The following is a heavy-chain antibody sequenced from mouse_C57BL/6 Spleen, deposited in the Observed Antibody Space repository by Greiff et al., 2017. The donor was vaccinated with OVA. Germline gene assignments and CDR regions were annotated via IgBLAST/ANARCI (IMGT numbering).Heavy chain of an antibody. J-gene: IGHJ1*03. V-gene: IGHV1-82*01. Sequence: QVQLQQSGPELVQPGASVKISCKASGYAFSSSWMNWVKQRPGKGLEWIGRIYPGDGDTNYNGKFKGKATLTADKSSSTAYMQLSSLTSEDSAVYVCARRAYYNNYGWYFDGWGTGTTVTV. CDR3: ARRAYYNNYGWYFDG. D-gene: IGHD2-5*01. CDR2: IYPGDGDT. CDR1: GYAFSSSW.